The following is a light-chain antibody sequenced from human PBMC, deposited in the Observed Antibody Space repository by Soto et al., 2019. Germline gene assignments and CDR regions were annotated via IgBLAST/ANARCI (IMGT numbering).Light chain of an antibody. CDR2: GAS. J-gene: IGKJ1*01. V-gene: IGKV3-15*01. Sequence: EIVMTQYPVTLSVFPWERATLSCRASQSVGATVAWYHQRPGQAPRLLISGASTRATGVPARVSASGSGTAFTLTIPSLQSDEFGVYYCQQYADWPTTFGQGTRVEIK. CDR3: QQYADWPTT. CDR1: QSVGAT.